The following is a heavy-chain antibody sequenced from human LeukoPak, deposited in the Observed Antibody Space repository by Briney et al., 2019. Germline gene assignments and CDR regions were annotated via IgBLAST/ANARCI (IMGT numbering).Heavy chain of an antibody. J-gene: IGHJ4*02. CDR2: ISGSGGST. D-gene: IGHD2-15*01. Sequence: GGSLRLSCAASGFTFSSYPMTWVRQAPGKGLEWVSGISGSGGSTSYADSVKGRLTISRENSKNTLFLQMNSLRDEDTAVYYCAREQRCSDGPCYFFDYLGQGTLVTVSS. CDR1: GFTFSSYP. CDR3: AREQRCSDGPCYFFDY. V-gene: IGHV3-23*01.